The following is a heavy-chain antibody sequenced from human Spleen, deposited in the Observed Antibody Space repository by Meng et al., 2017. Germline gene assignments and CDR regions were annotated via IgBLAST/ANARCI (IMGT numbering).Heavy chain of an antibody. D-gene: IGHD3-10*01. CDR3: ARVAGSNVGEFEY. Sequence: QVQLVQSGVEVKKPGASVKGSCKASGYSFTHHGITWVRQAPGQGLEWLGWMNTKTGEPTYVQGFTGRFVFSLDTSVSTAYLQINSLQADDTAVYYCARVAGSNVGEFEYWGQGTLVTVSS. CDR2: MNTKTGEP. V-gene: IGHV7-4-1*02. J-gene: IGHJ4*02. CDR1: GYSFTHHG.